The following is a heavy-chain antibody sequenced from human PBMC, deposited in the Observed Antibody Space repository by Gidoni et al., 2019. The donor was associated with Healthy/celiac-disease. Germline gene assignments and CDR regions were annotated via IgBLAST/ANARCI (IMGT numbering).Heavy chain of an antibody. CDR3: ARGTYCGGDCYTHYFDY. CDR2: IYPGDSDT. D-gene: IGHD2-21*02. V-gene: IGHV5-51*01. J-gene: IGHJ4*02. CDR1: GYSFNRYW. Sequence: EVQLVQSGAEVKKPGESLKISCQGYGYSFNRYWIGGVRHMPGKGLEWMGIIYPGDSDTRYSPSFQGQVTSSADKSISTAYLQWSSLKASDTAMYYCARGTYCGGDCYTHYFDYWGQGTLVTVSS.